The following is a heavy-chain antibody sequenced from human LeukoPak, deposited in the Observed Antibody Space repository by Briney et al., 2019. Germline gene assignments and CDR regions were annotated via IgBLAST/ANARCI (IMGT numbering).Heavy chain of an antibody. Sequence: GGSLRLSCTASGFTFTSCAMNWVRQTPGKGLEWVSYISASSANIHYADSVKGRFTISRDNAKNSLYLQMNSLRAEDTAVYYCARLPNRVRGYYYYYMDVWGKGTTVTVSS. CDR2: ISASSANI. D-gene: IGHD2-8*01. CDR3: ARLPNRVRGYYYYYMDV. CDR1: GFTFTSCA. J-gene: IGHJ6*03. V-gene: IGHV3-48*01.